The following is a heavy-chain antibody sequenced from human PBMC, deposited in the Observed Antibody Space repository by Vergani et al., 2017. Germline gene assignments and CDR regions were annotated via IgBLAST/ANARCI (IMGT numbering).Heavy chain of an antibody. J-gene: IGHJ6*02. CDR2: IYYSGST. CDR1: GGSFSSGDYY. D-gene: IGHD4-17*01. Sequence: QVQLQESGPGLVKPSQTLSLTCTVSGGSFSSGDYYWSWIRQPPGKGLEWIGYIYYSGSTYYNPSLKSRVTISVDTSKNQFSLKLSSVTAADTAVYYCARRTPVTTPYYYYGMDVWGQGTTVTVSS. CDR3: ARRTPVTTPYYYYGMDV. V-gene: IGHV4-30-4*08.